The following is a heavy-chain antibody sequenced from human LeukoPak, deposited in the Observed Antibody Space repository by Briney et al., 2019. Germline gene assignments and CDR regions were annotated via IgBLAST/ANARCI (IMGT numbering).Heavy chain of an antibody. J-gene: IGHJ6*03. CDR1: GGSISSSNW. CDR2: IYHSGST. Sequence: SGTLSLTCAISGGSISSSNWWSWVRQPPGKGLEWIGEIYHSGSTNYNPSLKSRVTISVDTSKNQFSLKLSSVTAADTAVYYCARDREMATITGYYYYMDVWGKGTTVTVSS. V-gene: IGHV4-4*02. CDR3: ARDREMATITGYYYYMDV. D-gene: IGHD5-24*01.